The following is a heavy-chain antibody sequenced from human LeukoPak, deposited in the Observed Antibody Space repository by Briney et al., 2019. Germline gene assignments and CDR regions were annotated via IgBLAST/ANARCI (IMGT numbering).Heavy chain of an antibody. D-gene: IGHD3-22*01. V-gene: IGHV3-7*01. CDR3: ATYSSLNRREFQY. Sequence: GGSLRLSCEGSGFTFSNYWMGWVRQAPGKGLQWVANIKTDGSGKYYVDSVKGRFTISRDNAKNSLYLQMNTLRAEDTAVYYCATYSSLNRREFQYWGQGTLLTVSS. CDR1: GFTFSNYW. J-gene: IGHJ1*01. CDR2: IKTDGSGK.